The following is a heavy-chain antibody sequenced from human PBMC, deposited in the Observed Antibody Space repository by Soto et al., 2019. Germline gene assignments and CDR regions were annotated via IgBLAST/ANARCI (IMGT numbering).Heavy chain of an antibody. CDR2: IYYSGST. CDR1: GGSISSYY. CDR3: ARGLFDWNTMAGYYYGMDV. J-gene: IGHJ6*02. V-gene: IGHV4-59*01. D-gene: IGHD3-9*01. Sequence: SETLSLTCPVSGGSISSYYWSWIGQPPGKGLEWIGYIYYSGSTNYNPSLKSRVTISVDTSKNQFSLKLSSVTAADTAVYYCARGLFDWNTMAGYYYGMDVWGQGTTVTVSS.